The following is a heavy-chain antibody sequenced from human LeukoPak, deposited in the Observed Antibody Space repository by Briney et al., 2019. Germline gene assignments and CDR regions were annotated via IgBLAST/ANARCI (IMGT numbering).Heavy chain of an antibody. Sequence: PSETLSLTCTVSGGSISSFSWTWIRQPPGKGLEWIGYISYSGSANYNPSLKSRVTLSVDTSKNRFSLRLSSVTAADTAVYFCARDSRVGSYWYFDLWGRGTLVTVSS. CDR3: ARDSRVGSYWYFDL. CDR1: GGSISSFS. CDR2: ISYSGSA. D-gene: IGHD1-1*01. J-gene: IGHJ2*01. V-gene: IGHV4-59*01.